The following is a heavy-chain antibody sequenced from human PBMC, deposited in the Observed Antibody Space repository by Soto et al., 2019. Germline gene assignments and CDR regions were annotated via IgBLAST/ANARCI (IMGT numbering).Heavy chain of an antibody. CDR3: ARWLGYGPPFDY. CDR1: GGSLSSGDYY. D-gene: IGHD5-12*01. J-gene: IGHJ4*02. CDR2: IYYSGST. Sequence: QVQLQESGPGLVKPSQTLSITCTVSGGSLSSGDYYWSWIRQPPGKGLEWIGYIYYSGSTYYNPSRKRRVTISVDTSKNQFSLQLSSVAAADTDVYYYARWLGYGPPFDYWGQGTLVTVSS. V-gene: IGHV4-30-4*01.